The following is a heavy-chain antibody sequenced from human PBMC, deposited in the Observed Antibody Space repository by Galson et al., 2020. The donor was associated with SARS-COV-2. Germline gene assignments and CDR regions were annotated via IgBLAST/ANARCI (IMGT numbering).Heavy chain of an antibody. J-gene: IGHJ4*02. CDR2: ISRSSSNI. Sequence: TGGSLRLSCAASGFTFRSYSMNWVRPAPGKGLEWVSSISRSSSNIYYAHPAKGRFTTSRDNAKNSLYLQMNSLRAEDTAVYYCARTLFNYYVSSGYYPGPFDYWGQGTLVTVSS. CDR3: ARTLFNYYVSSGYYPGPFDY. D-gene: IGHD3-22*01. CDR1: GFTFRSYS. V-gene: IGHV3-21*01.